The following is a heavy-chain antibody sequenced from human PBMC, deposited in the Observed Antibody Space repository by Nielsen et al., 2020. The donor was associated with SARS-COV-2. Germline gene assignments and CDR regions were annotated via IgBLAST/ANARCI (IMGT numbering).Heavy chain of an antibody. J-gene: IGHJ6*02. D-gene: IGHD3-10*01. V-gene: IGHV3-23*03. CDR3: ARDSAGAGFGGALYGMDV. Sequence: GESLKISCAASGFTFSSYAMSWARQAPGKGLEWVSVIYSGGSSTYYADSVKGRFTISRDNSKNTLYLQMNSLRAEDTAVYYCARDSAGAGFGGALYGMDVWGQGTTVTVSS. CDR2: IYSGGSST. CDR1: GFTFSSYA.